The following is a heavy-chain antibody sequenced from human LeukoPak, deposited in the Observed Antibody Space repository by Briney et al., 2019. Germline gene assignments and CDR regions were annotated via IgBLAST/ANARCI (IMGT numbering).Heavy chain of an antibody. Sequence: SETLSLTCTVSGGSISSSSYYWGWIRQPPGKGLEWIGSIYYSGSTYYNPSLKSRVTISVDTSKNQFSLKLSSVTAADTAVYYCARMQPPRDWETFDCWGQGTLVTLSS. V-gene: IGHV4-39*01. D-gene: IGHD2-21*02. CDR2: IYYSGST. J-gene: IGHJ4*02. CDR1: GGSISSSSYY. CDR3: ARMQPPRDWETFDC.